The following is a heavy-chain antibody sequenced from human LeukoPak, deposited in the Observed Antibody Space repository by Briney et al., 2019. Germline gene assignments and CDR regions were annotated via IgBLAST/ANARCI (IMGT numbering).Heavy chain of an antibody. CDR1: GGSISSYY. J-gene: IGHJ3*02. CDR2: IYYSGST. D-gene: IGHD2-21*02. Sequence: SETLSLTCTVSGGSISSYYWSWIRQPPGKGLEWIGYIYYSGSTNYNPSLKSRVTISVDTSKNQFPLKLSSVTAADTAVYYCARYKPPYCGGDCYSSAFDIWGQGTMVTVSS. V-gene: IGHV4-59*01. CDR3: ARYKPPYCGGDCYSSAFDI.